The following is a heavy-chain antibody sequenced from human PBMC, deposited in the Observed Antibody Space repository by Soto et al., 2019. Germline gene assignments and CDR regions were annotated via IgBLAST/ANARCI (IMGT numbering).Heavy chain of an antibody. V-gene: IGHV1-69*01. J-gene: IGHJ6*02. CDR3: ARDIRVAVVADYYYYYGMDV. CDR1: GGTFSSYA. Sequence: QVQLVQSGAEVKKPGSSVKVPCKASGGTFSSYAISWVRQAPGQGLEWMGGIIPIFGTANYAQKFQGRVTITADESTSTAYMELSSLRSEDTAVYYCARDIRVAVVADYYYYYGMDVWGQGTTVTVSS. D-gene: IGHD2-15*01. CDR2: IIPIFGTA.